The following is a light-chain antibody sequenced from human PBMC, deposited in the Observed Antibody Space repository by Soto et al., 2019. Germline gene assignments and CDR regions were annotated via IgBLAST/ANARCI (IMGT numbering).Light chain of an antibody. CDR2: GPS. CDR3: QQYGSSPSIT. V-gene: IGKV3-20*01. CDR1: QSLTTNF. Sequence: EIVLTQSPAILSLSPGERATLSCRASQSLTTNFLAWYQQKPGQAPRLLIYGPSSRAPGCPGRFSGDGAGTDFTLTINGLEPEDFAVYFCQQYGSSPSITFGQGTRLEIK. J-gene: IGKJ5*01.